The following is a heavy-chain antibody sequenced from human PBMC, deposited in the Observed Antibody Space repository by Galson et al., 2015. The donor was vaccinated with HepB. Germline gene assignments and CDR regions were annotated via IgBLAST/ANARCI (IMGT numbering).Heavy chain of an antibody. CDR1: GFSLSTSGMC. CDR3: ARESATYYDILTGYATYDAFDI. Sequence: PALVKPTQTLTLTCTFSGFSLSTSGMCVSWIRQLPGKALEWLARIDWDDDKYYSTSLKTRLTISKDTSKNQVVLTMTNMDPVDTATYYCARESATYYDILTGYATYDAFDIWGQGTMVTVSS. V-gene: IGHV2-70*11. CDR2: IDWDDDK. D-gene: IGHD3-9*01. J-gene: IGHJ3*02.